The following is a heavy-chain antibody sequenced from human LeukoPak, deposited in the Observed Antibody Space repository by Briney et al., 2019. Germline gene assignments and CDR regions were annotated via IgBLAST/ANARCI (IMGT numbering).Heavy chain of an antibody. J-gene: IGHJ4*02. V-gene: IGHV3-48*04. CDR2: ISSSSSTI. CDR3: ARGPHYDSSGYLDY. CDR1: GFTFSSYS. Sequence: GGSLRLSCAASGFTFSSYSMNWVRQAPGKGLEWVSYISSSSSTIYYADSVKGRFTISRDNAKNSLYLQMNSLRAEDTAVYYCARGPHYDSSGYLDYWGQGTLVTVSS. D-gene: IGHD3-22*01.